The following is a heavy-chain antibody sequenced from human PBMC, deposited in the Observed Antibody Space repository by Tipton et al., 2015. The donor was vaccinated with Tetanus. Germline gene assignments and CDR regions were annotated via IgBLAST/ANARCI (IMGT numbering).Heavy chain of an antibody. V-gene: IGHV4-4*07. CDR1: GGSISSYY. Sequence: LTCTVSGGSISSYYWSWIRQPAGKGLEWIGRIYTSGSTNYNPSLKSRVTMSVDTSKNQFSLKLSSVTAADTAVYYCARYGRLPKTDPFDTWGQGTMVTVSS. D-gene: IGHD1-26*01. J-gene: IGHJ3*02. CDR2: IYTSGST. CDR3: ARYGRLPKTDPFDT.